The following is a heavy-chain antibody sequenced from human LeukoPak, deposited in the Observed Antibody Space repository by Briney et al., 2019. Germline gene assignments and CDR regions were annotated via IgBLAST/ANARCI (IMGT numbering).Heavy chain of an antibody. D-gene: IGHD6-19*01. V-gene: IGHV3-48*03. CDR2: ISSSSGTR. CDR1: EFAFSVYE. J-gene: IGHJ4*02. CDR3: TTLTVASSFDY. Sequence: GGSLRLSCAASEFAFSVYEMYWVRQAPGKGLEWVSYISSSSGTRYYADSVKGRFTISRDNAENSLYLQMNSLRAEDTAVYYCTTLTVASSFDYWGQGALVTVSS.